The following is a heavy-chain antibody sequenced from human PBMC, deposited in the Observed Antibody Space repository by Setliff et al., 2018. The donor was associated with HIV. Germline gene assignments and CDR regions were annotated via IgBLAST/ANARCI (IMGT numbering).Heavy chain of an antibody. CDR2: IKHNGNS. V-gene: IGHV4-34*01. CDR3: ARVTYFYYYYMDV. D-gene: IGHD5-18*01. Sequence: SETLSLTCAVYGGSFSGYYWGRIRHPPGKRLEWIGEIKHNGNSNSNPSLKSRLTLSVDTSKNQFSLKLKSVTAADTAVYYCARVTYFYYYYMDVWGQGTTVTVSS. CDR1: GGSFSGYY. J-gene: IGHJ6*02.